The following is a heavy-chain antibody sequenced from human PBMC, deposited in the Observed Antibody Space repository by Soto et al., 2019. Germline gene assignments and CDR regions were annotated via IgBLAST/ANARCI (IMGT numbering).Heavy chain of an antibody. CDR2: IYYSGST. J-gene: IGHJ4*02. Sequence: SDTLSLTCTVSGGSIRDFHWSWIAQPPGKGLEWIGYIYYSGSTNYIPSLKIRVTISVETSKNQFSLNLRSMSPADTAVYYCARVGGLAARTFDYWGPGTLVTVSS. CDR3: ARVGGLAARTFDY. D-gene: IGHD6-6*01. CDR1: GGSIRDFH. V-gene: IGHV4-59*01.